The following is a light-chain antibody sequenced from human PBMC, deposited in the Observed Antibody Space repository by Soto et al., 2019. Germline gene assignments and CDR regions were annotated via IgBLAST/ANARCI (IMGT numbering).Light chain of an antibody. CDR1: SSDVGAYNY. CDR2: DVT. Sequence: QSALTQPPSASGSPGQSVTISCTGTSSDVGAYNYVSWYQQHPGRAPKLIIYDVTKRPSGVPDRLSGSKSGNTASLTVSGLQAEDEADYYCCSYAGSGNVVFGGGTKVTVL. V-gene: IGLV2-8*01. CDR3: CSYAGSGNVV. J-gene: IGLJ2*01.